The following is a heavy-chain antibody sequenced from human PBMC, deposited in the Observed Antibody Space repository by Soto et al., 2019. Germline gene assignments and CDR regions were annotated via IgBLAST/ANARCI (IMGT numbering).Heavy chain of an antibody. Sequence: SETLSLTCAVYGGSFRAYFWSWIRQPPGKGLEWLGDISHSGSSNYNPSLKSRVTISIETSKNQFSLKLDSVTAADTAVYYCAGLPGVAVGFRGAYWGQGTPVTVSS. CDR1: GGSFRAYF. V-gene: IGHV4-34*01. CDR3: AGLPGVAVGFRGAY. J-gene: IGHJ4*02. CDR2: ISHSGSS. D-gene: IGHD6-19*01.